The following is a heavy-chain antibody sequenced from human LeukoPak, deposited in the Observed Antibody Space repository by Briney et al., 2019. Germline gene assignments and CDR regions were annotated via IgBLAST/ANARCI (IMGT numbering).Heavy chain of an antibody. J-gene: IGHJ6*03. CDR3: ARGGRIVVVPAAMQDYYYYYMDV. Sequence: GASVQVSCTASGSTFTRYDINWGGQATGPRLEWMGWMNPNSGKTGYAQKFPGRVTNPRHNPLRTAYMELSSLRSEDTAVYYCARGGRIVVVPAAMQDYYYYYMDVWGKGTTDRVS. CDR2: MNPNSGKT. V-gene: IGHV1-8*03. CDR1: GSTFTRYD. D-gene: IGHD2-2*01.